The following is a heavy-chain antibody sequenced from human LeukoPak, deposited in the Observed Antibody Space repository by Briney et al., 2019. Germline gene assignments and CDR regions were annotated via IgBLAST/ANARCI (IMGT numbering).Heavy chain of an antibody. D-gene: IGHD2-2*01. V-gene: IGHV1-2*02. CDR3: ARSRIVVVPAAGGY. J-gene: IGHJ4*02. CDR1: GYTFTGYY. Sequence: ASVKVSCKASGYTFTGYYMHWVRQAPGQGLEWMGWINPNSGGTNYAQKFQGRVTMTRDTSISTAYMELSRLRSDDTAVYYCARSRIVVVPAAGGYWGQGTLVTVSS. CDR2: INPNSGGT.